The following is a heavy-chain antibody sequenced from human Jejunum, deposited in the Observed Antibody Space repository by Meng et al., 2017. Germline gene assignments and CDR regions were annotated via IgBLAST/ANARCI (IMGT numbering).Heavy chain of an antibody. D-gene: IGHD4-11*01. CDR1: GFTFSTAW. J-gene: IGHJ6*02. Sequence: GGSLRLSCAASGFTFSTAWMTWVRQAPGKGLEWVDRIKSKTDGGTIDYAAPVKGRFTISRDDSKNTVYLQMNNLKTEDTALYYCTTEPPTPYDYYYSDMDVWGQGTAVTVSS. CDR2: IKSKTDGGTI. CDR3: TTEPPTPYDYYYSDMDV. V-gene: IGHV3-15*01.